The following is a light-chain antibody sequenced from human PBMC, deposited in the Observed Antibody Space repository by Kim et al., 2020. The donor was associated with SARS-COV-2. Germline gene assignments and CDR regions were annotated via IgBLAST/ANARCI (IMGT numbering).Light chain of an antibody. J-gene: IGLJ1*01. CDR2: SNS. CDR1: SSNIGSNS. CDR3: AAWDASLSGHV. V-gene: IGLV1-47*02. Sequence: GQSVTISGSGGSSNIGSNSVYWYQQLPGTAPKLLIYSNSQRPSGVPDRFSGSKSGTSASLAISGLRSEDEADYHCAAWDASLSGHVFGTGTKVTVL.